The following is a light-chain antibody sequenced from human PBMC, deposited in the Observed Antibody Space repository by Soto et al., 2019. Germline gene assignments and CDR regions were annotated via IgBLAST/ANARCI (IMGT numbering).Light chain of an antibody. CDR3: AAWDDSLNGLV. CDR2: NDD. J-gene: IGLJ2*01. V-gene: IGLV1-36*01. Sequence: QSVLTQPPSVSEAPRQRVTISCSGSSSNIGNNAVNWYQQLPGKAPKLLIYNDDLLPSGVSDRFSGSKSGTSASLAISGLQSDDEADYYCAAWDDSLNGLVFGGGTQLTVL. CDR1: SSNIGNNA.